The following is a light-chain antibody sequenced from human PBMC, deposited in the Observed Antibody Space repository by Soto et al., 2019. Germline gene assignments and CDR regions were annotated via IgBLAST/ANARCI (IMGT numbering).Light chain of an antibody. CDR3: QQSYSTRYT. V-gene: IGKV1-39*01. Sequence: DIQMTQSPSSLSVSVGDRVTITCRASQSINSYLNWYQQKPGKAPKLLIYASSNLQSGVPSRFSGSGSGTDFTLTISSLQPEEFATYYCQQSYSTRYTFGQGTKLEIK. CDR2: ASS. J-gene: IGKJ2*01. CDR1: QSINSY.